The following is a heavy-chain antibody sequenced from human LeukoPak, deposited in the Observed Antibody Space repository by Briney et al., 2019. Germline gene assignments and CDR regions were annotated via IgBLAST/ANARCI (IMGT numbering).Heavy chain of an antibody. D-gene: IGHD4-17*01. CDR3: ARATTVTNSDYFDY. V-gene: IGHV3-66*01. CDR2: IYSGGST. Sequence: GGSLRLSCAASGFTFSSNYMNWVRQAPGKGLEWVSVIYSGGSTYYADSVKGRFTISRDNSKNTLYLQMNSLRAEDTAVYYCARATTVTNSDYFDYWGQGTLVTVSS. J-gene: IGHJ4*02. CDR1: GFTFSSNY.